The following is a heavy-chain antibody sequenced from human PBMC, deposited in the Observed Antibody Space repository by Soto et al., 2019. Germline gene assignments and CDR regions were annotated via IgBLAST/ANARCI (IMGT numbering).Heavy chain of an antibody. CDR3: ARERAGPSSYYYYYGMDV. J-gene: IGHJ6*02. CDR2: ISTYNGNT. D-gene: IGHD6-6*01. Sequence: ASVKVSCKASGGTFSSYAISWVRQAPGQGLEWMGWISTYNGNTNYAQKLQGRVTMTTDTSTSTAYMELRSLRSDDTAVYYCARERAGPSSYYYYYGMDVWGQGTTVTVSS. V-gene: IGHV1-18*01. CDR1: GGTFSSYA.